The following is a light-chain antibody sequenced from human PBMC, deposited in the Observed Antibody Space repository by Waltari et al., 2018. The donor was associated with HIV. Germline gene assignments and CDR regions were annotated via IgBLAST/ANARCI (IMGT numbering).Light chain of an antibody. Sequence: QSALTQPASVSGSPGQSITISCTGTSSDVGGSNYVSWYQQHPGKAPKLMIFEVSNRPSGVSNRFSGSKSGNTASLTISGLQAEDEAGYYCSSYTSSSTVVFGGGTKVTVL. CDR1: SSDVGGSNY. CDR3: SSYTSSSTVV. J-gene: IGLJ2*01. CDR2: EVS. V-gene: IGLV2-14*01.